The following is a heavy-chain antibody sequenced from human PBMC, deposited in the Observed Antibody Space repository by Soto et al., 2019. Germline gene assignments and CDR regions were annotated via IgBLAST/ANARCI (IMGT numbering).Heavy chain of an antibody. V-gene: IGHV4-31*03. CDR2: IYYSGST. CDR1: GGSISSGGYY. Sequence: SETLSLTCTVSGGSISSGGYYWSWIRQHPGKGLEWIGYIYYSGSTYYNPSLKSRVTISVDTSKNQLSLKLSSVTAADTAVYYCASGTPDVLLWFGELSLWGQGTLVTVSS. J-gene: IGHJ4*02. D-gene: IGHD3-10*01. CDR3: ASGTPDVLLWFGELSL.